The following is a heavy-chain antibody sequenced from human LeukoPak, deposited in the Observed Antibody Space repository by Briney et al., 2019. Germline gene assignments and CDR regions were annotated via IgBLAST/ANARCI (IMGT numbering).Heavy chain of an antibody. D-gene: IGHD5-12*01. CDR1: GGSFSGYY. J-gene: IGHJ4*02. V-gene: IGHV4-34*01. Sequence: SETLSLTCAVYGGSFSGYYWSWIRQPPGKGLEWIGEINHSGSTNYNPSLKSRVTISVDTSMNQFSLKLSSVTAADTAVYYCARGRGLGYSGYDYPSGFDYWGQGTLVTVSS. CDR2: INHSGST. CDR3: ARGRGLGYSGYDYPSGFDY.